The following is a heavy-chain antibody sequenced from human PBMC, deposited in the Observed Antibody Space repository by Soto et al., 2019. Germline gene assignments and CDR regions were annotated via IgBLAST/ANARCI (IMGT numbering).Heavy chain of an antibody. Sequence: GGSLRLSCAASGFTFSSYWMSWVRQAPGKGLEWVANIKQDGSEKYYVDSVKGRFTISRDNAKNSLYLQMNSLRAEDTAVYYCARHNYDYVWGSYMVWGQGTLVTVSS. J-gene: IGHJ4*02. CDR1: GFTFSSYW. D-gene: IGHD3-16*01. CDR3: ARHNYDYVWGSYMV. V-gene: IGHV3-7*01. CDR2: IKQDGSEK.